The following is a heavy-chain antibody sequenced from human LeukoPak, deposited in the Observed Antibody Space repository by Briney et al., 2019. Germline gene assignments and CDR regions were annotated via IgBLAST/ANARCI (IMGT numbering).Heavy chain of an antibody. CDR2: INHSGST. CDR1: GGSFSGYY. J-gene: IGHJ3*02. D-gene: IGHD6-13*01. Sequence: SETLSLTCAVYGGSFSGYYWSWIRQPPGKGLEWIGEINHSGSTNYNPSLKSRVTISVDTSKNQFSLKLSSVTAADTAVYYCARELRYSSSWYSRKAFDIWGQRTMVTVSS. CDR3: ARELRYSSSWYSRKAFDI. V-gene: IGHV4-34*01.